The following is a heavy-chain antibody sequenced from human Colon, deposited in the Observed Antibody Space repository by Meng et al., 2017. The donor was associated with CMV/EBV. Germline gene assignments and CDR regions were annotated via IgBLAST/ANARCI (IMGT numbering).Heavy chain of an antibody. CDR1: GDSVSSNDAT. CDR2: TYYRSTWYN. Sequence: QGKTQTAGPGMLKPLPALFPPCAIFGDSVSSNDATWNWIRQSPSGGLEWLGRTYYRSTWYNDYAESVRSRISINPDTSKNHFSLQLNSVTPEDTAMYYCVRLRGNSWLDYWGQGTLVTVSS. V-gene: IGHV6-1*01. D-gene: IGHD6-13*01. CDR3: VRLRGNSWLDY. J-gene: IGHJ4*02.